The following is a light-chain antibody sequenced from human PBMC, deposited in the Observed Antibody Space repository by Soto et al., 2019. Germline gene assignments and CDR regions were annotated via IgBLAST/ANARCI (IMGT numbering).Light chain of an antibody. Sequence: QSVLTQPPSASGTPGQRVTISCSGSRSNIGSNTVNWYQQLPGTAPKLLIYSNNQRPSGVPDRFSGSKSGTSASLAISGLQSEYEADYYCAAWDDSLNGWVFGGGTKVTVL. V-gene: IGLV1-44*01. CDR3: AAWDDSLNGWV. J-gene: IGLJ3*02. CDR1: RSNIGSNT. CDR2: SNN.